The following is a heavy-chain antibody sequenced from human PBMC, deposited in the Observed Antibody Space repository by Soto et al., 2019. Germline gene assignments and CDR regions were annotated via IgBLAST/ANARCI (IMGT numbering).Heavy chain of an antibody. CDR3: ARGKRITMVRGNDAFDI. Sequence: GGSLRLSCAASGFTFSSYGMHWVRQAPGKGLERVAVIWYDGSNKYYADSVKGRFTISRDNSKNTLYLQMNSLRAEDTAVYFFARGKRITMVRGNDAFDIWGQGTMVTVSS. D-gene: IGHD3-10*01. J-gene: IGHJ3*02. CDR1: GFTFSSYG. CDR2: IWYDGSNK. V-gene: IGHV3-33*01.